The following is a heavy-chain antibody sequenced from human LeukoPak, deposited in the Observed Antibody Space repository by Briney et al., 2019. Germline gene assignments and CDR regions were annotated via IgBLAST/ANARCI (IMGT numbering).Heavy chain of an antibody. CDR1: GYTFTSYG. J-gene: IGHJ4*02. Sequence: ASVKVSCKASGYTFTSYGISWVRQAPGQGLEWRGWINAYNGNTNYAQKLQGRVTMTTDTSTSTAYMELRSLRSDDTAVYYCARGASYDYGDYGGVGGPYYFDYWGQGTLVTVSS. CDR2: INAYNGNT. V-gene: IGHV1-18*01. CDR3: ARGASYDYGDYGGVGGPYYFDY. D-gene: IGHD4-17*01.